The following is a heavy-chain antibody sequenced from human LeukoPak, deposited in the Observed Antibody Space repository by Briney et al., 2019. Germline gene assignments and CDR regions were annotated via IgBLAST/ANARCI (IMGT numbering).Heavy chain of an antibody. Sequence: SETLSLTCTVSGGSISSYYWSWIRQPAGKGLEWIGRIYTSGSTNYNPSLKSRVTMSVDTSKNQFSLKLSSVTAADTAVYYCAGRTLRYFDWLEDAFDIWGQGTMVTVSS. CDR3: AGRTLRYFDWLEDAFDI. J-gene: IGHJ3*02. V-gene: IGHV4-4*07. D-gene: IGHD3-9*01. CDR2: IYTSGST. CDR1: GGSISSYY.